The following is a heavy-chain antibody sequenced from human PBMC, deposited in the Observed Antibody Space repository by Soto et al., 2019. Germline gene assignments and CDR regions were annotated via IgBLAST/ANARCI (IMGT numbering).Heavy chain of an antibody. J-gene: IGHJ4*02. CDR1: GFIVSTNH. CDR3: AKGIVEGVSAADY. CDR2: IISGGDT. D-gene: IGHD3-22*01. V-gene: IGHV3-66*01. Sequence: EVQLVESGGGLVQPGGSLRLSCAASGFIVSTNHVNWVRQAPGEGLEWVSVIISGGDTFYADSVKGRFTISRDNSKNTVYLQVNSLRAEDTAMYYCAKGIVEGVSAADYWGQGTLVTVSS.